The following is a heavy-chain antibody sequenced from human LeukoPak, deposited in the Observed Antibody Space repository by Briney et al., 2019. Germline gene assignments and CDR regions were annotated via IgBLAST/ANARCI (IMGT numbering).Heavy chain of an antibody. D-gene: IGHD3-10*01. Sequence: ASVKVSCKASGYTFSNYGVSWVRQAPGQGLEWMGWISTYNGNTKYAQKFQGRVTMTTDTSTNTAYTEVRRLRFDDTALYYCARERGRLTMVRGGYDAFDIWGQGTMVTVSS. CDR3: ARERGRLTMVRGGYDAFDI. CDR1: GYTFSNYG. V-gene: IGHV1-18*01. CDR2: ISTYNGNT. J-gene: IGHJ3*02.